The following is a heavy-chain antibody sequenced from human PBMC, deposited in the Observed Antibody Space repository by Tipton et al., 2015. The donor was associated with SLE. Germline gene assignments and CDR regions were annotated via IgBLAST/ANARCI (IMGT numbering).Heavy chain of an antibody. CDR1: NGSINLYY. Sequence: TLSLTCTVSNGSINLYYWSWIRQSPGKGLEYIGYVSYSGVTNSNPSLQSRVTMSIDASKKQVSLRLSSVTAADTAVYYCARGGGDSSSCQDFDRWGQGTLVTVSS. CDR2: VSYSGVT. D-gene: IGHD6-13*01. J-gene: IGHJ4*02. V-gene: IGHV4-59*01. CDR3: ARGGGDSSSCQDFDR.